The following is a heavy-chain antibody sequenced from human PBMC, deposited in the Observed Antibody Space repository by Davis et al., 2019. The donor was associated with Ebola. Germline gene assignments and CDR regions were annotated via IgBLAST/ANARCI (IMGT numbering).Heavy chain of an antibody. V-gene: IGHV1-18*01. Sequence: AASVKVSCKASGYTFNSHGISWVRQAPGQGLEWMAWISAYNGHTNYAQKFQGRLTLTTDTSTSTVYMELRSLTSDDTAEYYCARGRNGGWYFDYWGQGTRVTVSS. CDR2: ISAYNGHT. D-gene: IGHD6-19*01. CDR3: ARGRNGGWYFDY. J-gene: IGHJ4*02. CDR1: GYTFNSHG.